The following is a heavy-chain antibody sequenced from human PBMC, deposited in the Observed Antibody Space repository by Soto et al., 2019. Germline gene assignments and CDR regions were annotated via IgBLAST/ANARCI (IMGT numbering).Heavy chain of an antibody. CDR2: IYYSGST. Sequence: LSLTCTVSGGSISSYYWSWIRQPPGKGLEWIGYIYYSGSTNYNPSLKSRVTISVDTSKNQFSLKLSSVTAADTAVYYCARGTGYSYGLGAFDIWGQGTMVTVSS. D-gene: IGHD5-18*01. V-gene: IGHV4-59*01. J-gene: IGHJ3*02. CDR3: ARGTGYSYGLGAFDI. CDR1: GGSISSYY.